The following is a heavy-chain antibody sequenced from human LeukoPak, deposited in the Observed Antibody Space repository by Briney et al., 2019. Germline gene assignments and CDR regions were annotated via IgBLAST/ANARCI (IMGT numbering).Heavy chain of an antibody. CDR1: GFTFDDYG. D-gene: IGHD3-10*01. CDR2: INWNGGST. V-gene: IGHV3-20*01. CDR3: ARHLGTGEEGYFDY. Sequence: PGGSLRLSCAASGFTFDDYGMSWVRQAPGKGLEWVSGINWNGGSTGYADSVKGRFTISRDNAKNSLYLQMNSLRAEDTALYHCARHLGTGEEGYFDYWGQGTLVTVSS. J-gene: IGHJ4*02.